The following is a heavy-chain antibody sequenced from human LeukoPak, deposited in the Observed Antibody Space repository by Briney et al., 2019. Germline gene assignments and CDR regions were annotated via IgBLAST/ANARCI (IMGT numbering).Heavy chain of an antibody. V-gene: IGHV4-59*12. J-gene: IGHJ4*02. Sequence: SETLSLTCTVSGGSISSYYWSWIRQPPGKGLEWIGSIYYSGSTYYNPSLKSRVTISVDTSKNQFSLKLSSVTAADTAVYYCARGRSKAYFFDYWGQGTLVTVSS. CDR2: IYYSGST. CDR1: GGSISSYY. D-gene: IGHD3-9*01. CDR3: ARGRSKAYFFDY.